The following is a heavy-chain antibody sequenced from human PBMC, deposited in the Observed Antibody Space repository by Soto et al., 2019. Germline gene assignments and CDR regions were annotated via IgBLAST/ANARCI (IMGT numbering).Heavy chain of an antibody. CDR2: ISYDGSNK. V-gene: IGHV3-30*18. D-gene: IGHD3-22*01. Sequence: QVQLVESGGGVVQPGRSLRLSCAASGFTFSSNGMHWVRQAPGKGLEWVAVISYDGSNKYYADSVKGRFTISRDNSKNTLYLQMNSLRAEDTAVYYCAKDRYYSSGYPDYWGQGTLVTVSS. J-gene: IGHJ4*02. CDR3: AKDRYYSSGYPDY. CDR1: GFTFSSNG.